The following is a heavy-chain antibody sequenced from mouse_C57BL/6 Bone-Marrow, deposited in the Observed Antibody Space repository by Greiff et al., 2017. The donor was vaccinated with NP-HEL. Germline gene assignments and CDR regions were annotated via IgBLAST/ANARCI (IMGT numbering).Heavy chain of an antibody. J-gene: IGHJ2*01. CDR2: ISSGGDYI. Sequence: EVQLVESGEGLVKPGGSLKLSCAASGFTFSSYAMSWVRQTPEKRLEWVAYISSGGDYIYYADTVKGRFTISRDNARNTLYLQMSSLKSEDTAMYYCTRSPLVTNYFDYWGQGTTLTVSS. V-gene: IGHV5-9-1*02. CDR1: GFTFSSYA. D-gene: IGHD2-2*01. CDR3: TRSPLVTNYFDY.